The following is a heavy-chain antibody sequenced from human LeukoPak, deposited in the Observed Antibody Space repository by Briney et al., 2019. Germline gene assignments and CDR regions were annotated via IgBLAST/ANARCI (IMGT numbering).Heavy chain of an antibody. D-gene: IGHD2-21*02. V-gene: IGHV1-69*05. CDR3: ARHVVVTAIRSHEGYFQH. CDR1: GGTFRSYA. Sequence: SVKVSCKASGGTFRSYAISWVRQARGQGLEWMGGIIPIFGTANYAQKFQGRVTITTDESTSTAYMELSSLRSEDTAVYYCARHVVVTAIRSHEGYFQHWGQGTLVTVSS. J-gene: IGHJ1*01. CDR2: IIPIFGTA.